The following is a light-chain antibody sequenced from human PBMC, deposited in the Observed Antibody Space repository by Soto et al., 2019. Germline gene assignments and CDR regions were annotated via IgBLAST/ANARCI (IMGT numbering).Light chain of an antibody. V-gene: IGLV2-14*01. J-gene: IGLJ3*02. CDR3: QSYTKSSDRNWV. CDR2: KVS. CDR1: SIDVGGCNY. Sequence: QSALTQPASVSGAPGQSITISCTGTSIDVGGCNYVSWYQQHPGKAPKLMISKVSNRPSGVSDRFSGSKSGNTASLTITGLQAEDEADYYCQSYTKSSDRNWVFGGGTKLTVL.